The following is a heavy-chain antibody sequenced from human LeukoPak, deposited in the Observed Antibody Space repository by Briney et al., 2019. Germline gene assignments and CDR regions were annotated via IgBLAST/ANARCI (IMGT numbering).Heavy chain of an antibody. CDR2: INEDGSGR. Sequence: GGSLRLPCAASRFTFGSYWMTWVRQTPGKGLEWVANINEDGSGRYYVDSVKGRFTISRDNAKNSLYPQMDSLRAEDTAVYYCATRQEDATVVSKFYYYIDVWGKGTTVTISS. CDR3: ATRQEDATVVSKFYYYIDV. V-gene: IGHV3-7*01. CDR1: RFTFGSYW. D-gene: IGHD5-18*01. J-gene: IGHJ6*03.